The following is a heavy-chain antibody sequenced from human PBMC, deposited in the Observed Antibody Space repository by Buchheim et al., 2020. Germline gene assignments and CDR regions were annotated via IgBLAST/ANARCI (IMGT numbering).Heavy chain of an antibody. CDR3: ARVSAYYDILTGYSFSYYYGMDV. CDR1: GGSISSSSYY. Sequence: QLQLQESGPGLVKPSETLSHTCTVSGGSISSSSYYWGWIRQPPGKGLEWIGSIYYSGSTYYNPSLKSRVTILVDTSKNQFFLKLSSVTAADTAVYYCARVSAYYDILTGYSFSYYYGMDVWGQGTT. V-gene: IGHV4-39*07. D-gene: IGHD3-9*01. CDR2: IYYSGST. J-gene: IGHJ6*02.